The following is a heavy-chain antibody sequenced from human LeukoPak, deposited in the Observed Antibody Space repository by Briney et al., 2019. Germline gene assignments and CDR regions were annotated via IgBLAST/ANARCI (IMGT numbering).Heavy chain of an antibody. CDR1: GFTFSRYS. Sequence: GGSLRLSCAASGFTFSRYSMDWVRQAPGKGLEWVSYILSSGTTIYYADSVKGRFTISRDNAKNSLYLQMNSLRAEDTAVYYCAELGITMIGGVWGKGTTVTISS. CDR3: AELGITMIGGV. D-gene: IGHD3-10*02. CDR2: ILSSGTTI. J-gene: IGHJ6*04. V-gene: IGHV3-48*04.